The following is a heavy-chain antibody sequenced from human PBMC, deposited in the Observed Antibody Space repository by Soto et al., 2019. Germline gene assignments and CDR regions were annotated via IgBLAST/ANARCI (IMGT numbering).Heavy chain of an antibody. CDR3: AHNAAVGGNYQTPFDP. Sequence: QITLKESGPTLVKPTQTLTLTCTFSGFSLTTSGVSVGWIRQPPGEALEWLGHIYWDDDKRYRPSLKSRLTITKDTSKNQVVLIMTNMDPVHTATYYCAHNAAVGGNYQTPFDPWGQGILVTVSS. CDR1: GFSLTTSGVS. J-gene: IGHJ5*02. D-gene: IGHD1-26*01. CDR2: IYWDDDK. V-gene: IGHV2-5*02.